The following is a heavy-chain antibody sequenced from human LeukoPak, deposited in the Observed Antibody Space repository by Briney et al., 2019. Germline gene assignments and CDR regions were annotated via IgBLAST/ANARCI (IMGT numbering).Heavy chain of an antibody. CDR2: IHYSGST. D-gene: IGHD3-10*01. CDR3: ARDRDASGLRRDNWFDP. J-gene: IGHJ5*02. CDR1: GGSISSYY. Sequence: SETLSLTCTVSGGSISSYYWSWIRQPPGKGQEWIAYIHYSGSTKYNPSLKSRVTISVDTSKNQFSLKLSSVTAADTAVYYCARDRDASGLRRDNWFDPWGQGTLVTVSS. V-gene: IGHV4-59*01.